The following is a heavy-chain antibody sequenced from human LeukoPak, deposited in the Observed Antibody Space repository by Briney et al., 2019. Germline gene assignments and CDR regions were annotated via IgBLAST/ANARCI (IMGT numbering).Heavy chain of an antibody. V-gene: IGHV1-46*01. CDR2: INPSGGST. CDR3: ARIYGSGSYNFDY. CDR1: GDTFTSYY. J-gene: IGHJ4*02. D-gene: IGHD3-10*01. Sequence: ASVKVSCKASGDTFTSYYMHWVRQAPGQGLEWMGIINPSGGSTSYAQKFQGRVTMTRNTSISTAYMELSSLRSEDAAVYYCARIYGSGSYNFDYWGQGTLVTVSS.